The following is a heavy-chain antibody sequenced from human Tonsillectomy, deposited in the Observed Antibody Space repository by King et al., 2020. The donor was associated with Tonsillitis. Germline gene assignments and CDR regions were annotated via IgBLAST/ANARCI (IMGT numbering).Heavy chain of an antibody. D-gene: IGHD1-26*01. CDR3: ARGGATQXGAAFDL. V-gene: IGHV4-59*11. CDR2: IHYGGST. J-gene: IGHJ3*01. CDR1: GGSLSSHY. Sequence: QLQESGPGLVKPSETLSLTCTVSGGSLSSHYWTWIRQPPGKSLEWIGYIHYGGSTNYNPSLKSRVTMSIDTSKNHFSLRLNSVTAAVVAVYYCARGGATQXGAAFDLGGQGTMVTVSS.